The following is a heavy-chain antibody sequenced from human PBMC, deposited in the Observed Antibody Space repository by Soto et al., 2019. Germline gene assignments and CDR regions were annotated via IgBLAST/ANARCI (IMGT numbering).Heavy chain of an antibody. J-gene: IGHJ4*02. V-gene: IGHV5-51*01. CDR3: AGGGLVVTPPYX. D-gene: IGHD4-4*01. CDR1: GYSFGAYW. Sequence: GEALKISWQGSGYSFGAYWIGWVRQMPGKGVELMVIIFPGDSDTRYRTSFQGQVTIPVDKSINNAYLQWSSLNASDTAMYFCAGGGLVVTPPYXWGQGPQVTVSX. CDR2: IFPGDSDT.